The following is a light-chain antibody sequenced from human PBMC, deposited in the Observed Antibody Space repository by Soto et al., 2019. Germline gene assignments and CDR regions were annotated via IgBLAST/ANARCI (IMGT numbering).Light chain of an antibody. V-gene: IGKV1-5*01. CDR1: QSISSW. Sequence: DIQMTPPSSTLSASVGERVTMTCRASQSISSWLAWYQQKPGKAPKLLIYDASSLESGVPSRFSGSGSGTECTLTISSLQPDDCATYYCQKYNSYSGTCGQGTTGDIK. CDR2: DAS. CDR3: QKYNSYSGT. J-gene: IGKJ1*01.